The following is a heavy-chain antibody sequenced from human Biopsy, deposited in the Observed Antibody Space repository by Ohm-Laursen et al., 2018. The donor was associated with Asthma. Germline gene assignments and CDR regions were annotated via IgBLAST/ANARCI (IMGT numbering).Heavy chain of an antibody. CDR2: ISYDGSR. Sequence: TLSLTCTVSGGSVNIGGFYWSWVRQHPGRGPEWIGYISYDGSRYYNPYLKSRVTITLETSQNQFSLKLTSVTASDSALYYCARDLAGSCTSASCYGFDSWGQGAQVTVSS. V-gene: IGHV4-31*03. CDR1: GGSVNIGGFY. J-gene: IGHJ5*01. D-gene: IGHD2-2*01. CDR3: ARDLAGSCTSASCYGFDS.